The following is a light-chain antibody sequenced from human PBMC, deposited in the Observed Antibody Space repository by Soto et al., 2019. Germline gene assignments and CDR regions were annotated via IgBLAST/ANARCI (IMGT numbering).Light chain of an antibody. CDR2: GNT. CDR3: QSYDSTLSGSA. Sequence: QLVLTQPPSVSGAPGQRVTISCTGSSSNIGAGYDVQWYQQVPGAAPKVLIYGNTNRPSGVPDRFSGSRPGTSASLAIAGLQAEDEAVYYCQSYDSTLSGSAFGGGTKLTVL. J-gene: IGLJ3*02. CDR1: SSNIGAGYD. V-gene: IGLV1-40*01.